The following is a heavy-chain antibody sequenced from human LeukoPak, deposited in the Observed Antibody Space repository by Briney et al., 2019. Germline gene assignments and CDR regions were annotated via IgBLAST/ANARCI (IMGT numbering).Heavy chain of an antibody. Sequence: PGGSLRLSCAASGFTFSSYAMSWVRQAPGKGLEWVSIISDNGGSTYYADSVKGRFTISRDNSKNMLYLQMNSLRAEDTAVYSCAKLGCGGTRCHVNYWGQGTLVTVSS. CDR3: AKLGCGGTRCHVNY. CDR2: ISDNGGST. CDR1: GFTFSSYA. J-gene: IGHJ4*02. D-gene: IGHD2-2*01. V-gene: IGHV3-23*01.